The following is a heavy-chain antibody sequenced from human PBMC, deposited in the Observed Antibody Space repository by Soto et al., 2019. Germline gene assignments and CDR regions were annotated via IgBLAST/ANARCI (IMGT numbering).Heavy chain of an antibody. V-gene: IGHV3-9*01. CDR2: ITWNSVAL. J-gene: IGHJ4*02. Sequence: VQLVESGGGLVRPGGSLRLSCAASGFTFDDHAMHWVRQAPGKGLEWISAITWNSVALDYADSVKGRFTISRDNAKNSLYLQMNSLRPADTALYYCAKERVRDFDGWGQGTLVTVSS. CDR1: GFTFDDHA. D-gene: IGHD3-9*01. CDR3: AKERVRDFDG.